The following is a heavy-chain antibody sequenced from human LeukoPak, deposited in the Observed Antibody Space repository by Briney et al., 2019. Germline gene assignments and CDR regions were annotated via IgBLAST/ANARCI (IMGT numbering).Heavy chain of an antibody. D-gene: IGHD3-22*01. J-gene: IGHJ4*02. CDR2: ISWDGTT. V-gene: IGHV3-43*01. CDR3: VKDLSYESSGHVLEY. Sequence: GSPRLPLVASGFTVEDYTLHLGRQSPGETLGGVSLISWDGTTYYTDSVKGRFTISRDNSKNSLYLQMDTLRSEDTAFYYCVKDLSYESSGHVLEYWGQGTLVTVSS. CDR1: GFTVEDYT.